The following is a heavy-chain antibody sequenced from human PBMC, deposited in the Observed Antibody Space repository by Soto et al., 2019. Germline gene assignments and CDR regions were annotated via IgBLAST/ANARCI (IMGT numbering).Heavy chain of an antibody. CDR2: IDPSDSYT. CDR3: ASQYSSSYYYYGMDV. D-gene: IGHD6-13*01. V-gene: IGHV5-10-1*01. CDR1: GHSFTSYW. Sequence: GASLKISCEGSGHSFTSYWISWVRQMPGKGLEWMGRIDPSDSYTNYSPSFQGHVTISADKSISTAYLQWSSLKASDTAMYYCASQYSSSYYYYGMDVWGQGTTVTVSS. J-gene: IGHJ6*02.